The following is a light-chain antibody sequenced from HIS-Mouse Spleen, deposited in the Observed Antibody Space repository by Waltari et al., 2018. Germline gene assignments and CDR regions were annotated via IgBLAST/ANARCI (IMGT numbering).Light chain of an antibody. Sequence: QSALTQPASVSGSPGQSITIPCTGTSSDFGRYNLVYWYQQHPGKAPKLMIYEGSKRPSGVSNRFSGSKSGNTASLTISGLQAEDEADYYCCSYAGSSTLVFGGGTKLTVL. J-gene: IGLJ2*01. CDR3: CSYAGSSTLV. CDR1: SSDFGRYNL. V-gene: IGLV2-23*01. CDR2: EGS.